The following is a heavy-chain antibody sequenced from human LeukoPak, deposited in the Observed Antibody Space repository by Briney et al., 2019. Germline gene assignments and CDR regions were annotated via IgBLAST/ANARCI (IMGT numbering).Heavy chain of an antibody. J-gene: IGHJ4*02. V-gene: IGHV1-3*01. Sequence: VASVKVSCKAPVYTFTTYTMHWVRQAPGQRLEWMGWINAGNGNTKYSQKFQGRVTITRDTSASTAYMELKSLRSDDTAVYYCARGDYGDYWGQGTLVTVSS. CDR1: VYTFTTYT. CDR2: INAGNGNT. CDR3: ARGDYGDY.